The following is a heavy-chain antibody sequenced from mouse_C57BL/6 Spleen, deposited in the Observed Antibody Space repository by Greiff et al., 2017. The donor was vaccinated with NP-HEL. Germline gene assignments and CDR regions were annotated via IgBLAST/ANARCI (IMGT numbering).Heavy chain of an antibody. CDR3: ASEEDYYGSSPWFAY. CDR1: GYTFTSYW. J-gene: IGHJ3*01. D-gene: IGHD1-1*01. V-gene: IGHV1-64*01. Sequence: QVQLQQPGAELVKPGASVKLSCKASGYTFTSYWMHWVKQRPGQGLEWIGMIHPNSGSTNYNEKFKSKATLTVDKSSSTAYMQLSSLTSEDSAVYYCASEEDYYGSSPWFAYWGQGTLVTVSA. CDR2: IHPNSGST.